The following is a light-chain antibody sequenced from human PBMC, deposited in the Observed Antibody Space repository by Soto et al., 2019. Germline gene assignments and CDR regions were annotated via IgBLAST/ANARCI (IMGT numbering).Light chain of an antibody. J-gene: IGKJ1*01. CDR1: QSVVSD. Sequence: EIVMTQSPATLSVSPGERATLSCRASQSVVSDSAWYQQKPGQAPRLLIYRASTRATGGPARFSGSGSGTEFTLTISSLQSEDFAVYYCQQYDNWPWTFGRGTKVDIK. V-gene: IGKV3-15*01. CDR3: QQYDNWPWT. CDR2: RAS.